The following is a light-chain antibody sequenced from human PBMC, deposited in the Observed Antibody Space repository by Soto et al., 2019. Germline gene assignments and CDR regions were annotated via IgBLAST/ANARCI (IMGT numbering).Light chain of an antibody. Sequence: GARATLSGRTSQSVSASQLAWYQQKPGQAPRLLIYGISKRAAGIPDRFSGSGSGTEFTLTIRSLQSEDFAVYYCQQYNNWPPITFGQGTRLEIK. CDR3: QQYNNWPPIT. V-gene: IGKV3D-15*01. J-gene: IGKJ5*01. CDR2: GIS. CDR1: QSVSASQ.